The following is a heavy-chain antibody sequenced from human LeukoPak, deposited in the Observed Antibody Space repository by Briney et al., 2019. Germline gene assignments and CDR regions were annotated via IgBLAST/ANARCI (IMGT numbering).Heavy chain of an antibody. V-gene: IGHV3-23*01. J-gene: IGHJ6*03. CDR2: ISDSGGFT. D-gene: IGHD2-2*01. Sequence: GGSLRLSCAASGFTFSSYAMSSYAMSWVRQAPGKGLEWVSAISDSGGFTYYADSVKGRFTISRDNSKNTLYLQMNSLRADETAVYYCAKEGLIVVLFNMDVWGKGTTVTVSS. CDR1: GFTFSSYAMSSYA. CDR3: AKEGLIVVLFNMDV.